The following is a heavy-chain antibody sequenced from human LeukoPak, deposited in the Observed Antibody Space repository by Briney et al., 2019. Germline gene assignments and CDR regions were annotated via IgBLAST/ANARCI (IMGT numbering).Heavy chain of an antibody. Sequence: GGSLRLSCAASGFTLSSYWMSWVRQAPGKGLEWVANIKQDGSEKYYVDSVKGRFTISRDNAKNSLYLQMISLRAEDTAVYYCARVGGRYSPLGYWGQGTLVTVSS. CDR1: GFTLSSYW. J-gene: IGHJ4*02. D-gene: IGHD3-16*02. V-gene: IGHV3-7*01. CDR3: ARVGGRYSPLGY. CDR2: IKQDGSEK.